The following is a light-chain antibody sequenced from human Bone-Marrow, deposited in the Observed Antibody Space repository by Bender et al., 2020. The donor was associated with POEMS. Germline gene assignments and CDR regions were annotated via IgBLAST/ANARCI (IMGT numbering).Light chain of an antibody. CDR1: TSDVGSYNL. Sequence: QSALTQPASVSGSPGQSITISCTGTTSDVGSYNLVSWYQQHPGKAPKLIIYDVSHRPSEVSDRFSGSQSGKTASLTISGLQAEDEADYYCSSYSSATTVIFGGGTKLTVL. CDR3: SSYSSATTVI. J-gene: IGLJ2*01. V-gene: IGLV2-14*02. CDR2: DVS.